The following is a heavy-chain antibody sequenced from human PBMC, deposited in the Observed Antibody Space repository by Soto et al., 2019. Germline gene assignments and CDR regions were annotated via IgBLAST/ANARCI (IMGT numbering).Heavy chain of an antibody. CDR3: ARQRTTVVTQAYFDH. CDR2: IYYSGRT. J-gene: IGHJ4*02. Sequence: KTSETLSLTCIVSGESISSSSYYWGWIRQPPGKGLEWIGSIYYSGRTYYNPSFKSRVTISIDTSKNQFSLKLSSVTATDTAVYYCARQRTTVVTQAYFDHWRQGALVTVSS. D-gene: IGHD2-21*02. CDR1: GESISSSSYY. V-gene: IGHV4-39*01.